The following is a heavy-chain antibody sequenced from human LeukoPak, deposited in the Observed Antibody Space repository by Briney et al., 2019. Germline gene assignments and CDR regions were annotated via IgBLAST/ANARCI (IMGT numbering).Heavy chain of an antibody. V-gene: IGHV1-69*13. Sequence: ASVKVSYKASGGTFSSYAISWVRQAPGQGLEWMGGIIPIFGTANYAQKFQGRVTITADESTSTAYMELSSLRAEDTAVYYCARASDMHSSGWYYFDYWGQGTLVTVSS. D-gene: IGHD6-13*01. CDR2: IIPIFGTA. J-gene: IGHJ4*02. CDR3: ARASDMHSSGWYYFDY. CDR1: GGTFSSYA.